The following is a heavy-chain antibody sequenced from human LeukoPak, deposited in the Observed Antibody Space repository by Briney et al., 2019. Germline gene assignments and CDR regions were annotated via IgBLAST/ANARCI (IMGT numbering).Heavy chain of an antibody. D-gene: IGHD6-13*01. J-gene: IGHJ4*02. V-gene: IGHV4-4*07. CDR2: IYTGGIT. CDR3: ARDRRIAVAATSFDF. Sequence: PSETLSLTCAVYGGPFSGYYWSWIRQSAGKGLEWIGRIYTGGITNYNPSLKSRVTMSVDTSQNHFSLRLNSVTAADTAVYYCARDRRIAVAATSFDFWGQGTLVTVSS. CDR1: GGPFSGYY.